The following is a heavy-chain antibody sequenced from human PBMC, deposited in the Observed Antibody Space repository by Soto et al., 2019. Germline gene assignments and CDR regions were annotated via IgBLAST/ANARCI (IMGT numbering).Heavy chain of an antibody. CDR3: AKAQYYDSSGYINDLAY. D-gene: IGHD3-22*01. J-gene: IGHJ4*02. CDR2: ISYDGSNK. Sequence: QVQLVESGGGVVQPGRSLRLSCAASGFTFSSYGMHWVRQAPGKGLEWVAVISYDGSNKYYADSVKGRFTIYRDNSKNTLDLQMNSLRAEDTAVYYCAKAQYYDSSGYINDLAYWGQGTLVAVAS. CDR1: GFTFSSYG. V-gene: IGHV3-30*18.